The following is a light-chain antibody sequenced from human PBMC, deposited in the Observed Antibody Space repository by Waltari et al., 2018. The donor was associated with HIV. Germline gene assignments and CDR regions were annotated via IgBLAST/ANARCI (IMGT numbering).Light chain of an antibody. J-gene: IGKJ4*01. CDR1: QSVTSY. V-gene: IGKV3-11*01. Sequence: EIVLTQSPAALSLSRGERATLSCRASQSVTSYLAWYQQKPGQAPRLLIYDASRRATGIPARFSGSGSGTDFTLTISSLQPEDSAIYYCQQRSDWHALTFGGGTKVEIK. CDR3: QQRSDWHALT. CDR2: DAS.